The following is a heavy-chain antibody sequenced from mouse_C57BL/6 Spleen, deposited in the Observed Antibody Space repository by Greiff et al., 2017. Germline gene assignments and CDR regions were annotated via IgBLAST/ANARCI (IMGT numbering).Heavy chain of an antibody. D-gene: IGHD2-5*01. Sequence: EVMLVESEGGLVQPGSSMKLSCTASGFTFSDYYMAWVRQVPEKGLEWVANINYDGSSTYYLDSLKSRFIISRDNAKNILYLQMSSLKSEDTATYYCARESNYRWYFDVWGTGTTVTVSS. CDR2: INYDGSST. J-gene: IGHJ1*03. CDR3: ARESNYRWYFDV. V-gene: IGHV5-16*01. CDR1: GFTFSDYY.